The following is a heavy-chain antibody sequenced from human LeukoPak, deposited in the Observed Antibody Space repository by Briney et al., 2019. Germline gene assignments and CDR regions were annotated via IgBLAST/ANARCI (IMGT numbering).Heavy chain of an antibody. CDR1: GFSFSDYA. CDR3: AKDQEDRGYPSSFDF. Sequence: GGSLRLSCTSSGFSFSDYAMNWVRQAPGKGLEWVSRIRGNSGMRFYSDSVRGRFTISRDNSKNTVYLQMDSLRVDDTAVYFCAKDQEDRGYPSSFDFWGQGTLVTVSS. CDR2: IRGNSGMR. V-gene: IGHV3-23*01. D-gene: IGHD2-15*01. J-gene: IGHJ4*02.